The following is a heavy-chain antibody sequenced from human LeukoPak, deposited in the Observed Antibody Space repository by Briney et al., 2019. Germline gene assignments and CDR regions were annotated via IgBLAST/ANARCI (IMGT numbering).Heavy chain of an antibody. Sequence: PSETLSLTCTVSGGSISSYYWSWIRQPPGKGLEWIGYIYYSGSTNYNPSLKSRVTISVDTSKNQFSLKLSSVTAADTAVYYRAKDGANWFGPWGQGTLVTVSS. D-gene: IGHD3-16*01. V-gene: IGHV4-59*12. CDR1: GGSISSYY. J-gene: IGHJ5*02. CDR2: IYYSGST. CDR3: AKDGANWFGP.